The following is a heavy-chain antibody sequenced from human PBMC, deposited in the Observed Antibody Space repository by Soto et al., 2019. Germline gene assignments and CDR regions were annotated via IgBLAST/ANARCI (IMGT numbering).Heavy chain of an antibody. CDR1: GFTFSSYA. Sequence: GGSLRLSCAASGFTFSSYAMHWVRQAPGKGLEYVSVINSNGGSTYYANSVKGRFTISRDNSKNTLYLQMGSLRAEDMAVYYCARTSGYAFDYWGQGTLVTVSS. CDR3: ARTSGYAFDY. V-gene: IGHV3-64*01. J-gene: IGHJ4*02. CDR2: INSNGGST. D-gene: IGHD5-12*01.